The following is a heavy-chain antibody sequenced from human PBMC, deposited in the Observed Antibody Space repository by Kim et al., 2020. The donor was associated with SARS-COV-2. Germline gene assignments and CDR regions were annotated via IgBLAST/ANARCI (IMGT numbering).Heavy chain of an antibody. V-gene: IGHV3-30*07. J-gene: IGHJ4*02. Sequence: GRFTISRDNSKNTLYLQMNSLSAEDTAVYYCGRRRSWSYTIRYPTGYFDYWGQGTLVTVSS. D-gene: IGHD1-26*01. CDR3: GRRRSWSYTIRYPTGYFDY.